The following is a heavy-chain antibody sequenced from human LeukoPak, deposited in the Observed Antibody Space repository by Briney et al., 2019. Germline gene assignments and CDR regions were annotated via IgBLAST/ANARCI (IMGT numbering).Heavy chain of an antibody. CDR1: GFTFSSYW. CDR3: ARVRGSGSYEGNFDY. CDR2: IKQDGSEK. D-gene: IGHD3-10*01. J-gene: IGHJ4*02. Sequence: GGSLRLSCAASGFTFSSYWMSWVRQAPGKGLEWVANIKQDGSEKYYVDSVKGRFTISRDNAKNSLYLQMNSLRAEDTAVYFCARVRGSGSYEGNFDYWGQGTLVTVSS. V-gene: IGHV3-7*01.